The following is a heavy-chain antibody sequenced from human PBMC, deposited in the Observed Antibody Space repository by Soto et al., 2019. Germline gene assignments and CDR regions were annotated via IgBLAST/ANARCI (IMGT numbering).Heavy chain of an antibody. V-gene: IGHV3-23*01. CDR3: AKDSGSWYFTFDY. D-gene: IGHD6-13*01. Sequence: GGSLRLSCAASGFTFSSYGMSWVRQAPGKGLEWVSVISGSGGSTYYADSVKGRFTISRDNSKNTLYLQMNSLRAEDTAVHYCAKDSGSWYFTFDYWRQGTQVTVSS. J-gene: IGHJ4*02. CDR1: GFTFSSYG. CDR2: ISGSGGST.